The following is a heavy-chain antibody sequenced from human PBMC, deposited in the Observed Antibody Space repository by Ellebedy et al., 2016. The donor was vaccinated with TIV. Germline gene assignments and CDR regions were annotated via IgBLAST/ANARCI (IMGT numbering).Heavy chain of an antibody. J-gene: IGHJ4*02. CDR3: ARDRWPYFFDC. D-gene: IGHD4-23*01. CDR1: GFTFSNCS. V-gene: IGHV3-30*02. CDR2: IRSDGSNK. Sequence: GESLKISCAASGFTFSNCSMNWVRQAPGKGLEWVAFIRSDGSNKYYTDSVEGRFTISRDSSKNILYLQTNSLRAEDTAVYYCARDRWPYFFDCWGQGTLVTVSS.